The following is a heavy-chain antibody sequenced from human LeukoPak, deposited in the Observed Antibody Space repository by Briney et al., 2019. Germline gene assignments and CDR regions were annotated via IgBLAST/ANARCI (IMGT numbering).Heavy chain of an antibody. D-gene: IGHD6-6*01. CDR2: ISWNSGSI. V-gene: IGHV3-9*01. CDR1: GFTFDDYA. Sequence: QSGRSLRLSCAASGFTFDDYAMHWVRQAPGKGLEWVSGISWNSGSIGYADSVKGRFTISRDNAKNSLYLQMNSLRAEDTVVYYCARAFEYSSSWQGYYYYYYMDVWGKGTTVTVSS. CDR3: ARAFEYSSSWQGYYYYYYMDV. J-gene: IGHJ6*03.